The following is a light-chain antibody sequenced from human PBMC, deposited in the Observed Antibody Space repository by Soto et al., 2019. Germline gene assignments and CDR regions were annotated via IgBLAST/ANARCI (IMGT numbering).Light chain of an antibody. V-gene: IGKV3-11*01. J-gene: IGKJ2*01. Sequence: EIVLTQSPATLSLSPGERATLSCRASQSVSSYLAWYQQKPGQAPRLLIYDASNRATGIPARFSGSGSGTVFTLTISSLEPEDFAVYYCQHRSNWPPFVYNFGQGTKLEIK. CDR3: QHRSNWPPFVYN. CDR2: DAS. CDR1: QSVSSY.